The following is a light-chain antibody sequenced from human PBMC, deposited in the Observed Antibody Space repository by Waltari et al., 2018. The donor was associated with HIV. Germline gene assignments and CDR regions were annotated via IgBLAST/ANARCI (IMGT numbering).Light chain of an antibody. CDR2: DVT. CDR1: SSDVGGYNY. CDR3: SSYTSSSTWV. Sequence: QSALTQPASVSGSPGQSITVSCTGTSSDVGGYNYVSWYQQHTGKATKLMIYDVTNRPSGVSNRFSGSKSGNTASLTISGLHLEDEADYYCSSYTSSSTWVFGGGTKLTVL. J-gene: IGLJ3*02. V-gene: IGLV2-14*03.